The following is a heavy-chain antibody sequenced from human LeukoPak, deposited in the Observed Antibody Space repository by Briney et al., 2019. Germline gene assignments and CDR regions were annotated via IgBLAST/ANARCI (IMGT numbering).Heavy chain of an antibody. Sequence: GGXLRLSCKGSGFIFADYAMTWVRQAPGKGLEWVGFIRSESYAETTDYGTAVKGKFTIARDESRRIVYLQMNSLKTEDTAVYFCVRGYDWNYLPDWGQGILVTVSS. CDR2: IRSESYAETT. CDR1: GFIFADYA. CDR3: VRGYDWNYLPD. J-gene: IGHJ4*02. V-gene: IGHV3-49*04. D-gene: IGHD1-20*01.